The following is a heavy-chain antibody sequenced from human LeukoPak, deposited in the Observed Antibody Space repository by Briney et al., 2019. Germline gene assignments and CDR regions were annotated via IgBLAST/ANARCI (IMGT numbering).Heavy chain of an antibody. Sequence: SVKVSCKASGGTFISYAISWVRQAPGQGLEWMGGIIPILGTANYAQKFQGRVTITADESSSTAYMELSSLRSEDTAVYYCARGDVSDAFDIWGQGTMVTVSS. J-gene: IGHJ3*02. CDR3: ARGDVSDAFDI. CDR1: GGTFISYA. CDR2: IIPILGTA. V-gene: IGHV1-69*13. D-gene: IGHD3-16*01.